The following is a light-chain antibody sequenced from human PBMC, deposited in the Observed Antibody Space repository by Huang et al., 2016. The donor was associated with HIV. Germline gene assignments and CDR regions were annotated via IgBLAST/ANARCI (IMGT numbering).Light chain of an antibody. J-gene: IGKJ2*01. Sequence: EIVLTQSPGTLSLSPGERATLSCRASQPVSSNFLAWYQQKPGQAPRLLIYGASSRASGIPDRFSGRGSGTDFTLTISRLEREDSAVYYCQQYGSSPRYTFGQGTKLGIK. CDR1: QPVSSNF. CDR2: GAS. V-gene: IGKV3-20*01. CDR3: QQYGSSPRYT.